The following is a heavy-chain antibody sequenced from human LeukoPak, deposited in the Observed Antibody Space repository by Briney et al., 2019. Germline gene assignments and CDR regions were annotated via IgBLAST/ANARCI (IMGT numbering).Heavy chain of an antibody. CDR2: ISAYNGNT. CDR1: GYTFTSYG. Sequence: PKASVKVSCKASGYTFTSYGISWVRQAPGQGLEWMGWISAYNGNTNYAQKHQGRVTMTTDTSTSTAYMELRSLRSDDTAVYYCARDPEGHYYDSSGPPLPFDYWGQGTLVTVSS. J-gene: IGHJ4*02. CDR3: ARDPEGHYYDSSGPPLPFDY. V-gene: IGHV1-18*01. D-gene: IGHD3-22*01.